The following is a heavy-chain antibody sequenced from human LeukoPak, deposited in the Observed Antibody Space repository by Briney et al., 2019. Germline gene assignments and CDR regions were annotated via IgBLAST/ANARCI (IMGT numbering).Heavy chain of an antibody. CDR1: GFTFDDYA. CDR3: AKGATTVIYNRFDP. V-gene: IGHV3-9*01. J-gene: IGHJ5*02. Sequence: PTGGSLRLSCAASGFTFDDYAMHWVRQVPGKGLEWVSSISWISDRIGYAESVKGRFTISRDNAKNFLYLQMNSLRAEDTALYYCAKGATTVIYNRFDPWGQGTLVTVSS. D-gene: IGHD4-11*01. CDR2: ISWISDRI.